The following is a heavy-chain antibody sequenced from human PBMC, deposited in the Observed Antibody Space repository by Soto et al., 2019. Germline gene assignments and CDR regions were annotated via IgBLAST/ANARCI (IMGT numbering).Heavy chain of an antibody. J-gene: IGHJ5*02. V-gene: IGHV4-34*01. D-gene: IGHD3-9*01. CDR3: PTAEMTGLFEP. CDR1: GGSFSGYY. CDR2: IDHSGST. Sequence: QVQLQQWGAGLLKPSETLSLTCAVYGGSFSGYYWTWIRQPPGTGLELTGGIDHSGSTNYNPSLKGRVPTSVDTPNHPLCPKPPSATAADTAVYYCPTAEMTGLFEPWGQAALVTVPS.